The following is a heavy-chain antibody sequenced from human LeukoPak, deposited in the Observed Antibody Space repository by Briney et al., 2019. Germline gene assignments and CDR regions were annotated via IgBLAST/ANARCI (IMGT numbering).Heavy chain of an antibody. J-gene: IGHJ4*02. V-gene: IGHV4-59*11. CDR1: GGTISSHY. D-gene: IGHD4-23*01. CDR2: IYYSGST. CDR3: ARDHGGNLYYFDY. Sequence: SETLSLTCTVSGGTISSHYWSWIRQPPGKGLEWIGYIYYSGSTNYNPSLKSRVTISVDTSKNQFSLKLSSVTAADTAVYYCARDHGGNLYYFDYWGQGTLVTVSS.